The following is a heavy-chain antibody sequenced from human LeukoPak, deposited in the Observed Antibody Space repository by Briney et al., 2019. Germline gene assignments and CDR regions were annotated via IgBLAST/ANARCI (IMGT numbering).Heavy chain of an antibody. D-gene: IGHD5-18*01. V-gene: IGHV3-48*03. Sequence: GGSLSLSCAASGFTFSSHEMNWVRQAPGKGLEWVSYISNSGSTIYYADSVRGRFTISRDNAKNSLYLQMNSLRAEDTAVYYCARRGIQLWPHDDIWGQGTLVTVSS. CDR2: ISNSGSTI. CDR3: ARRGIQLWPHDDI. J-gene: IGHJ4*02. CDR1: GFTFSSHE.